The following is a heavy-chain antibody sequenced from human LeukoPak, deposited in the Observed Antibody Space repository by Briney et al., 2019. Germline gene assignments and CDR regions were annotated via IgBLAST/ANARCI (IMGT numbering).Heavy chain of an antibody. Sequence: SETLSLTCAVYGGSFSGYCWSWIRQPPGKGLEWIGEINHSGSTNYNPSLKSRVTISVDTSKNQFSLKLSSVTAADTAVYYCARHAYCGGDCYLPLFDYWGQGTLVTVSS. CDR2: INHSGST. V-gene: IGHV4-34*01. CDR3: ARHAYCGGDCYLPLFDY. J-gene: IGHJ4*02. D-gene: IGHD2-21*02. CDR1: GGSFSGYC.